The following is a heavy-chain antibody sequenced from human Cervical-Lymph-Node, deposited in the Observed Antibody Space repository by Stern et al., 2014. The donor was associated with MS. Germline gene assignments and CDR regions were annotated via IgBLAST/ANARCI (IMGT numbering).Heavy chain of an antibody. V-gene: IGHV1-69*01. CDR2: IIPFFGTA. Sequence: QMQLVQSGAEVRQPGSSVKVSCKGSGFTFSSYAISWVRQAPGQGLEWMGGIIPFFGTANYVQRFLGRVTITADESTTTAYMELSSLRSEDTAVYYCATRDMATVTNYYYGMDVWGQGTTVIVSS. CDR1: GFTFSSYA. D-gene: IGHD5-24*01. J-gene: IGHJ6*02. CDR3: ATRDMATVTNYYYGMDV.